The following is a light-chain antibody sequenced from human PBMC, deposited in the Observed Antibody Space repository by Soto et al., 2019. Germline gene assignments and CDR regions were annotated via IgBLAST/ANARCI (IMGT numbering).Light chain of an antibody. CDR3: QQYDNLPT. J-gene: IGKJ4*01. CDR1: QSISTY. CDR2: GAS. V-gene: IGKV1-33*01. Sequence: DVQMTQSPASLSASVGDRVTITCRASQSISTYLNWYQQKPGKAPKLLIYGASNLQSGVPSRFSGSGSGTDFTLTISSLQPEDIATYYCQQYDNLPTFGGGTKVDSK.